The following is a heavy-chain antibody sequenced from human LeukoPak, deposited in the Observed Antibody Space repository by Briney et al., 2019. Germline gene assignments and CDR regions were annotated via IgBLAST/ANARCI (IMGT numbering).Heavy chain of an antibody. V-gene: IGHV4-39*07. CDR1: GGSISSSSYY. D-gene: IGHD3-10*01. J-gene: IGHJ3*02. CDR3: ARDPYYGSGSYAFDI. CDR2: IYYSGST. Sequence: PSETLSLTCTVSGGSISSSSYYWGWIRQPPGKGLEWIGSIYYSGSTYYNPSLKSRVTISVDTSKNRFSLKLSSVTAADTAVYYCARDPYYGSGSYAFDIWGQGTMVTVSS.